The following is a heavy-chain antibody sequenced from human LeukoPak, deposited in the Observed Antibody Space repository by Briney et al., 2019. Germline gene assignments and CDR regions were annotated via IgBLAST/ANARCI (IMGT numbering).Heavy chain of an antibody. CDR3: ARGPIQDRSFRY. D-gene: IGHD3-16*02. Sequence: GASVKVSCKASGYTFTSYDINWVRQATGQELEWMGWMNPNSGNTGYAQKFQGRVTMTRNTSISTAYMELSSLRSEDTAVYYCARGPIQDRSFRYWGQGTLVTVSS. CDR2: MNPNSGNT. J-gene: IGHJ4*02. V-gene: IGHV1-8*01. CDR1: GYTFTSYD.